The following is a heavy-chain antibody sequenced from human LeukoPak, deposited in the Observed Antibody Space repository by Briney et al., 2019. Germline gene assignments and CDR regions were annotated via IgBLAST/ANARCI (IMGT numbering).Heavy chain of an antibody. V-gene: IGHV3-23*01. CDR2: ISNSGGST. CDR1: GFTFSNFP. Sequence: PGGSLRLSCAASGFTFSNFPMIWVRQAPGKGLEWVSAISNSGGSTYYADSVKGRFTISRDNSKNTLYLQMNSLRAEDTAVYYCAKSITGTTGGNWFDPWGQGTLVTVSS. D-gene: IGHD1-20*01. J-gene: IGHJ5*02. CDR3: AKSITGTTGGNWFDP.